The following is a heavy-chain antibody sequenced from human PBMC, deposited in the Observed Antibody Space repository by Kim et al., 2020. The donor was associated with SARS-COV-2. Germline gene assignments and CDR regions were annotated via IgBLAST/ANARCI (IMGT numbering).Heavy chain of an antibody. Sequence: SRVTISVDTSKTQFSLKLSSVTAADTAVYYCARGNYDFWSGYYPNNWFDPWGQGTLVTVSS. CDR3: ARGNYDFWSGYYPNNWFDP. D-gene: IGHD3-3*01. V-gene: IGHV4-34*01. J-gene: IGHJ5*02.